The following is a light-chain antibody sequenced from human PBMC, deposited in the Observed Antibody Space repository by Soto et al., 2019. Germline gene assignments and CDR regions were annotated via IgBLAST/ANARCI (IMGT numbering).Light chain of an antibody. V-gene: IGLV2-8*01. CDR1: SSDIGAYNY. Sequence: QSALTQPPSASGSPGQSVTISCTGTSSDIGAYNYVSWYQQYPGKAPKLMIYEVSKRPSGVPDRFSGSKSGNTASLTVSGLQAEDEADYYCTSYVGSDIWVFGGGTKVTGL. J-gene: IGLJ3*02. CDR3: TSYVGSDIWV. CDR2: EVS.